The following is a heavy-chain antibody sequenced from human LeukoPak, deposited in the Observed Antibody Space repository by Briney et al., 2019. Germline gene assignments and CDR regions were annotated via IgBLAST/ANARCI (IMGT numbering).Heavy chain of an antibody. CDR1: GFTFSSYA. CDR3: AKGIYGSGSYYYYGMDV. J-gene: IGHJ6*02. Sequence: GGSLRLSCAASGFTFSSYAMSWVRQAPGRGLEWVSAISGSGGSTYYADSVKGRFTISRDNSKNTLYLQMNSLRAEDTAVYYCAKGIYGSGSYYYYGMDVWGQGTTVTVSS. D-gene: IGHD3-10*01. CDR2: ISGSGGST. V-gene: IGHV3-23*01.